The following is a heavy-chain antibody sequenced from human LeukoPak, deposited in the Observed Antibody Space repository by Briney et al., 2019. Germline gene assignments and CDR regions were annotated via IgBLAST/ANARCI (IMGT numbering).Heavy chain of an antibody. CDR3: AVVGATTRAWDY. D-gene: IGHD1-26*01. CDR1: GGSISSSIYY. V-gene: IGHV4-39*01. Sequence: LETLSLTCTVSGGSISSSIYYWGWIRQPPGKGLEWIGSIYYSGSTYYNPSLKSRVTISVDTSKNQFSLKLSSVTAADTAVYYCAVVGATTRAWDYWGQGTLVTVSS. J-gene: IGHJ4*02. CDR2: IYYSGST.